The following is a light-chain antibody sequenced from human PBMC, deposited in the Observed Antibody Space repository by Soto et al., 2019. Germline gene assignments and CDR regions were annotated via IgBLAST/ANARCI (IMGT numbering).Light chain of an antibody. J-gene: IGLJ2*01. Sequence: QSALTQPASVSGSPGQSITISCTGTSSDVGGYNYVSWYQQHPGKAPKLMIYEVSNWPSGVSNRFSGSKSGNTASLTISGLQAEDEADYYCSSYTSSSTYVVSGGGTKLTVL. CDR2: EVS. CDR1: SSDVGGYNY. CDR3: SSYTSSSTYVV. V-gene: IGLV2-14*01.